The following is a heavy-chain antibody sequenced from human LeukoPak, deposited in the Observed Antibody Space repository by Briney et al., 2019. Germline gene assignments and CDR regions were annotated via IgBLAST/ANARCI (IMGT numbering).Heavy chain of an antibody. CDR2: IKEDGSDR. V-gene: IGHV3-7*04. CDR1: GFTFSSYW. CDR3: ARATSEALDY. J-gene: IGHJ4*02. Sequence: GGSLRLSCAASGFTFSSYWMTWVRQAPGKGLEWVANIKEDGSDRYYVDSLKGRFTISRDNAKNTLYLQMSSLRAEDTAVYYCARATSEALDYWGQGTLVTVSS.